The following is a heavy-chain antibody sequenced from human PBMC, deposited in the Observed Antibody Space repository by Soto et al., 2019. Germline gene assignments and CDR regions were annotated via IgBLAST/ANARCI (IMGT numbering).Heavy chain of an antibody. V-gene: IGHV1-18*04. CDR1: GYTFTSYG. CDR3: ARAGSKYYYDSSGVDY. Sequence: PSVKVSCKAAGYTFTSYGISWVRQAPGQGLEWMGWISAYNGNTNYAQKLQGRVTMTTDTSTSTAYMELRSLRSDDTAVYYCARAGSKYYYDSSGVDYSGQGTLVTVSS. D-gene: IGHD3-22*01. J-gene: IGHJ4*02. CDR2: ISAYNGNT.